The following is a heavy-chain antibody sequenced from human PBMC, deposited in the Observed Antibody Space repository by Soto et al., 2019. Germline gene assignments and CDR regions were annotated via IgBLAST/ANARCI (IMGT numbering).Heavy chain of an antibody. CDR2: MNPNSGNT. CDR1: GYTFTSYD. D-gene: IGHD6-19*01. J-gene: IGHJ6*02. V-gene: IGHV1-8*01. CDR3: ASGGSSGWYFSYYYYGMDV. Sequence: ASVKVSCKASGYTFTSYDINWVLQATGQGLEWMGWMNPNSGNTGYAQKFQGRVTMTRNTSISTAYMELSSLRSEDTAVYYCASGGSSGWYFSYYYYGMDVWGQGTTVTVSS.